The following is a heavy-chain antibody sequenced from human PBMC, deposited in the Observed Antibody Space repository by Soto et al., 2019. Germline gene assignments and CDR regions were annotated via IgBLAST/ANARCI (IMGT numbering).Heavy chain of an antibody. J-gene: IGHJ4*02. V-gene: IGHV3-30-3*01. CDR3: ARDWETSATGLIHS. D-gene: IGHD3-9*01. CDR2: TSYDGSNK. Sequence: VQLVESGGGVGQPGRSLRLSCVASGFTFSSYALHWVRQAPGKGLEWVAVTSYDGSNKYYADSVEGRFTISRDNSKNTLYLQTSSLTTDDTAMYYCARDWETSATGLIHSWGQGTLVTVSS. CDR1: GFTFSSYA.